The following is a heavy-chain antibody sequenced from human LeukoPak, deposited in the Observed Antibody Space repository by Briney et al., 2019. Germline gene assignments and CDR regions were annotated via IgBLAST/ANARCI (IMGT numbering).Heavy chain of an antibody. V-gene: IGHV3-48*02. CDR3: ARVIGSYGDSAY. Sequence: GGSLRLSCAASGFNFSSFSMNWVRPAPGKGPEPISYITSSSSATYYADSVKGRFTISRDNAKNSLYLQMNSLRDEDTAVYYCARVIGSYGDSAYWGQGTLVTVSS. CDR2: ITSSSSAT. D-gene: IGHD4-17*01. J-gene: IGHJ4*02. CDR1: GFNFSSFS.